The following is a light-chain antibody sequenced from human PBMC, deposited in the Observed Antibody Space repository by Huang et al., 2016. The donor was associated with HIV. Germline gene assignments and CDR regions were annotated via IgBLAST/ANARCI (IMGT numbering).Light chain of an antibody. CDR1: QGVSNN. Sequence: EIVMTQSPATLSVSPGERANLSCRASQGVSNNIAWYQQKPGQTPRLLIHGASTRATGIAAKFSGRGSGTDFTLTITSLQPEDSAVYYCQHYNNWPPWTFGPGTQVEI. V-gene: IGKV3D-15*01. J-gene: IGKJ1*01. CDR2: GAS. CDR3: QHYNNWPPWT.